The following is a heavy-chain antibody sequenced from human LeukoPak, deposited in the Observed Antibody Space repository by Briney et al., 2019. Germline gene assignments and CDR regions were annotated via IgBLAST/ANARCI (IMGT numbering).Heavy chain of an antibody. J-gene: IGHJ5*02. CDR2: IYPKSGGT. V-gene: IGHV1-2*02. Sequence: ASVTVSCKTSGYTFADYYIHWVRQAPGQGLEWMGWIYPKSGGTNSAQKFQGRVTMTRDTSISTPYMELSRLRFDDTAVYYCARVSTSGYRDWLDHWGQGTLVTVSS. D-gene: IGHD3-9*01. CDR1: GYTFADYY. CDR3: ARVSTSGYRDWLDH.